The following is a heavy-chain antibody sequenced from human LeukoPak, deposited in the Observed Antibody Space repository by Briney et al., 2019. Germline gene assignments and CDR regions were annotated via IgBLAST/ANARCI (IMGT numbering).Heavy chain of an antibody. D-gene: IGHD6-13*01. CDR2: IYYSGST. CDR1: GGSISSYY. CDR3: AKSFGYSISLGY. Sequence: PSETLSLTCTVSGGSISSYYWSWIRQPPGKGLEWIGYIYYSGSTNYNPSLKSRVTISVDTSKNQFSLKLSSVTAADTAVYYCAKSFGYSISLGYWGQGTLVTVSS. J-gene: IGHJ4*02. V-gene: IGHV4-59*01.